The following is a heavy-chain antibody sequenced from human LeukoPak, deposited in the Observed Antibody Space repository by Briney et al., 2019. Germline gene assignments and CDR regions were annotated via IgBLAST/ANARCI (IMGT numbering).Heavy chain of an antibody. V-gene: IGHV4-39*07. Sequence: SETLSLTCTVSGGSISSSSYHWGWIRQPPGKGLEWIGSIYYSGSTYYNPSLKSRVTISVDTSKNQFSLKLSSVTAADTAVYYCARFVRGAFDYWGQGTLVTVSS. CDR3: ARFVRGAFDY. D-gene: IGHD3-10*02. J-gene: IGHJ4*02. CDR1: GGSISSSSYH. CDR2: IYYSGST.